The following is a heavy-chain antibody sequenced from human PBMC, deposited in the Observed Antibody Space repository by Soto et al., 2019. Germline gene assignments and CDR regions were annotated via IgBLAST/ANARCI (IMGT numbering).Heavy chain of an antibody. CDR1: GFTFSSYG. CDR2: ISYDGSNK. V-gene: IGHV3-30*18. J-gene: IGHJ6*02. CDR3: AKGNRYCSSTSCYRSYYYGMDV. D-gene: IGHD2-2*02. Sequence: GGSLRLSCAASGFTFSSYGMHWVRQAPGKGLEWVAVISYDGSNKYYADSVKGRFTISRDNSKNTLYLQMNSLRAEDTAVYYRAKGNRYCSSTSCYRSYYYGMDVWGQGTTVTVSS.